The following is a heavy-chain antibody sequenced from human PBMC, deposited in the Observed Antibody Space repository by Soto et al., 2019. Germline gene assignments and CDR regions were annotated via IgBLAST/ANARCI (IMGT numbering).Heavy chain of an antibody. CDR3: ARGPGVVWYYYYYGMDV. CDR1: GDSIRSINNY. V-gene: IGHV4-39*01. D-gene: IGHD2-8*02. J-gene: IGHJ6*02. CDR2: IYYDGST. Sequence: PSETLSLTCTVSGDSIRSINNYWGWIRQPPGKGLEWIGNIYYDGSTFYNPSLKSRVAMSIDTSKNQFSLKLSSVTAADTAVYYCARGPGVVWYYYYYGMDVWGQGTTVTVSS.